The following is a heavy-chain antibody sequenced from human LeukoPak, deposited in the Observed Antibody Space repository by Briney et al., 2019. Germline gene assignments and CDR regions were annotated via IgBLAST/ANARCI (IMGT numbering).Heavy chain of an antibody. CDR3: VNRYDKSGYDFDY. Sequence: GGSLRLSCAASGFSFSGYSMSWVRQAPGKGLEWVSAIKSGGGTYYADSVKGRFTISRDNSKNTVYLEMNSPRGEDTAIYYCVNRYDKSGYDFDYWGQGTLVTVSS. V-gene: IGHV3-23*01. CDR1: GFSFSGYS. J-gene: IGHJ4*02. D-gene: IGHD3-22*01. CDR2: IKSGGGT.